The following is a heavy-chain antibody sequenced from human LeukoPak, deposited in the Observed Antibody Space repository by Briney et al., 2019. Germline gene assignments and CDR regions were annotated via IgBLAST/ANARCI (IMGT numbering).Heavy chain of an antibody. J-gene: IGHJ5*02. CDR3: ARGSHYDSGSYYYPNCFDP. D-gene: IGHD3-22*01. CDR2: IHYDGSNK. Sequence: PGRSLRLSCAASGFTFSSYGMHWVRQTPGKGLEWVAFIHYDGSNKYYADSVKGRFTISRDNSKNTLYLQMNILRVEDTAVYYCARGSHYDSGSYYYPNCFDPWGQGTLVTVSS. V-gene: IGHV3-33*01. CDR1: GFTFSSYG.